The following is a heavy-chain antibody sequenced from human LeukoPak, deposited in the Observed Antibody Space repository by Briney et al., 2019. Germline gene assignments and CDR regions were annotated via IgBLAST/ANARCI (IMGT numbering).Heavy chain of an antibody. CDR2: IYYSGST. V-gene: IGHV4-39*01. CDR1: GGSISSSSYY. Sequence: SETLSLTCTVSGGSISSSSYYWGWIRQPPGKGLEWIGSIYYSGSTYYNPSLKSRVTISVDTSKNQFSLKLSSVTAADTAVYYCAGTARWVDYWGQGTLVTVSS. J-gene: IGHJ4*02. CDR3: AGTARWVDY. D-gene: IGHD5-24*01.